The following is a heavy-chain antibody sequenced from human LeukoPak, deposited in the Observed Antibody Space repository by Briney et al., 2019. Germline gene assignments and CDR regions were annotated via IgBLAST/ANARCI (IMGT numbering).Heavy chain of an antibody. CDR2: IYYSGNT. V-gene: IGHV4-39*07. CDR3: ARTVAGKLVFDD. Sequence: SQTLSLTCTVSGGSISSGGYYWGWIRQPPGKGLEWIGSIYYSGNTYDSPSLKSRVTTSVDTSKNQFSLKLSSVTAADTAMYYCARTVAGKLVFDDWGQGTLVTVSS. J-gene: IGHJ5*02. D-gene: IGHD6-19*01. CDR1: GGSISSGGYY.